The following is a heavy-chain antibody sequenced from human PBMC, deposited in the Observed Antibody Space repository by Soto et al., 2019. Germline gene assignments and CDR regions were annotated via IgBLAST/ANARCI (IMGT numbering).Heavy chain of an antibody. D-gene: IGHD6-6*01. J-gene: IGHJ6*03. CDR1: GFTFRSYA. CDR2: ISSSGDST. CDR3: ARANGSSPHLYYYYYMDV. Sequence: GGSLRLSCTASGFTFRSYAMSWVRQAPGKGLEWVSSISSSGDSTYYVDSVKGRFTISRDNAKNSLYLQMNSLRAEDTAVYYCARANGSSPHLYYYYYMDVWGKGTTVTVS. V-gene: IGHV3-48*03.